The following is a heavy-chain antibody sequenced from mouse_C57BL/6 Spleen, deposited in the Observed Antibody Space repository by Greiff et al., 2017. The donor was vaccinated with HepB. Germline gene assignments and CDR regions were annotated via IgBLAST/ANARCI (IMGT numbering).Heavy chain of an antibody. V-gene: IGHV1-22*01. Sequence: VQLKESGPELVKPGASVKMSCKASGYTFTDYNMHWVKQSHGKSLEWIGYINPNNGGTSYNQKFKGKATLTVNKSSSTAYMELRSLTSEDSAVYYCASENWDVSFDYWGQGTTLTVSS. CDR1: GYTFTDYN. J-gene: IGHJ2*01. CDR3: ASENWDVSFDY. D-gene: IGHD4-1*01. CDR2: INPNNGGT.